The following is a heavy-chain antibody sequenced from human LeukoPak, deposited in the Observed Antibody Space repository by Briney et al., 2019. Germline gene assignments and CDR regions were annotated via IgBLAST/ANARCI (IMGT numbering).Heavy chain of an antibody. V-gene: IGHV3-30*02. J-gene: IGHJ4*02. Sequence: PGGSLRLSCAASGFTFSSYGLHWVRQAPGKGLEWVAFIRYDGSTKYYADSVRGRFTISRDNSMNTLYLQMNSLRGEDTAIYFCAKEETKQPLYSWGQGTLVTVSS. D-gene: IGHD2-2*02. CDR3: AKEETKQPLYS. CDR2: IRYDGSTK. CDR1: GFTFSSYG.